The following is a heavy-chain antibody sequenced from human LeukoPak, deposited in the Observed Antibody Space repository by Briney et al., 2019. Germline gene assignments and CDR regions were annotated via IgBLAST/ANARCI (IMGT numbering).Heavy chain of an antibody. CDR1: GFTFSDAW. CDR2: IKSKTSGGTT. D-gene: IGHD4-17*01. V-gene: IGHV3-15*01. CDR3: TTDGARAPIDH. J-gene: IGHJ4*02. Sequence: GGSLRLSCAASGFTFSDAWMSWVRQAPGKGLEWVGRIKSKTSGGTTDYTAPVKGRFTISRDDSKNTLYLQMSSLKTEDTAVYYCTTDGARAPIDHWGQGTLVTVSS.